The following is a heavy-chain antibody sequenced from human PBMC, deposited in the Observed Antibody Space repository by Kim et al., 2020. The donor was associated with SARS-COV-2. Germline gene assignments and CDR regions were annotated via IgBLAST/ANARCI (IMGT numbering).Heavy chain of an antibody. V-gene: IGHV4-59*08. CDR1: GGSISSYY. J-gene: IGHJ6*03. D-gene: IGHD6-13*01. CDR2: IYYSGST. Sequence: SQTLSLTCTVSGGSISSYYWSWIRQPPGKGLEWIGYIYYSGSTNYNPSLKSRVTISADTSKNQFSLKLSSVTAADTAVYYCARHTPEYSSSWYSGYYYYYMDVWGKGTTVTVSS. CDR3: ARHTPEYSSSWYSGYYYYYMDV.